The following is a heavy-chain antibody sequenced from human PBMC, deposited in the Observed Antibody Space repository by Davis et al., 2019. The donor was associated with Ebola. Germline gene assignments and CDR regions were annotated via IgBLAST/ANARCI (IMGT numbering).Heavy chain of an antibody. CDR3: VGRVAVAGSGQRDH. CDR2: IWYDGSNK. D-gene: IGHD6-19*01. J-gene: IGHJ4*02. V-gene: IGHV3-30*02. Sequence: GESLKISCAASGFTFSSYGMHWVRQAPGKGLEWVAVIWYDGSNKYYADSVKGRFTISRDNSKNTLYLQMNSLRAEDTAVYYCVGRVAVAGSGQRDHWGQGTLVTVSS. CDR1: GFTFSSYG.